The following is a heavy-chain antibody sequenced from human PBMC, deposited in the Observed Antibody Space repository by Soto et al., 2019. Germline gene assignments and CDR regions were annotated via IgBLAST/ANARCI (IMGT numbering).Heavy chain of an antibody. Sequence: GRSMRLSYTASGFNISLYAMSWARHTKGKGLEWVASISGSGERTYYADSVKGRFTISKDNSQNSVFLQMNSLRAEDTAEYYCAKGDWLYDNYYGMEVWGQGTSVTVSS. D-gene: IGHD3-9*01. CDR1: GFNISLYA. J-gene: IGHJ6*02. V-gene: IGHV3-23*01. CDR3: AKGDWLYDNYYGMEV. CDR2: ISGSGERT.